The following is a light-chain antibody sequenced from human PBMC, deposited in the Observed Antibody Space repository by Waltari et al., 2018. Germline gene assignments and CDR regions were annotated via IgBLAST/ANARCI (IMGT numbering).Light chain of an antibody. V-gene: IGLV1-44*01. CDR1: SPNIGMNT. Sequence: QSVLTQPPSASGTPGQRVTISCSGSSPNIGMNTLNWYQHLPRTAPKPLIYRNAQRPAGVPDRFSGSKSGTAGSLAISELQSEDEADYYCATWDDTLNGYVFGTGTKVTVL. J-gene: IGLJ1*01. CDR3: ATWDDTLNGYV. CDR2: RNA.